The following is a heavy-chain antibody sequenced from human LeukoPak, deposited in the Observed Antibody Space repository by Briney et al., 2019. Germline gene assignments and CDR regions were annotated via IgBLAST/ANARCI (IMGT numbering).Heavy chain of an antibody. Sequence: GGSLRLSCAASGFTFSTYAMSWVCQAPGKGLNWVSTITGSGGTTYYADSVKGRFTISRDNSKNTLYLQMNSLRAEDTAVYYCVRDIVPYSSNWYYFDYWGQGTLVTVSS. J-gene: IGHJ4*02. CDR1: GFTFSTYA. V-gene: IGHV3-23*01. CDR2: ITGSGGTT. CDR3: VRDIVPYSSNWYYFDY. D-gene: IGHD6-13*01.